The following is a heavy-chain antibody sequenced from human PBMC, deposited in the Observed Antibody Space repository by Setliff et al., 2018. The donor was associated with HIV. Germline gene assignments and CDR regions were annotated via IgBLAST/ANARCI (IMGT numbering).Heavy chain of an antibody. Sequence: SETLSLTCTVSGDSISSGSYYWSWIRQPAGKGLEWIGYIYYTGSTNYNPSLKSRIAILLDTSKNQFSLKLNSVTAADTAVYHCARGGYYPPFDHWGQGTLVTVSS. CDR1: GDSISSGSYY. D-gene: IGHD3-3*01. V-gene: IGHV4-61*10. J-gene: IGHJ4*02. CDR2: IYYTGST. CDR3: ARGGYYPPFDH.